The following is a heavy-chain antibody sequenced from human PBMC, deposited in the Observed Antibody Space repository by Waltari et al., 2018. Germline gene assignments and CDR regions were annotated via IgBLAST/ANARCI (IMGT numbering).Heavy chain of an antibody. CDR2: ISPYNGVT. CDR3: ARWTAGVGASRGFDL. J-gene: IGHJ4*02. D-gene: IGHD1-26*01. Sequence: QVQLVQSAAEVKKPGASLKASCKASGYTFNNYGVSWVRQAPGKGLEWMGWISPYNGVTTYAEKFQGRVTMTTDTSTTTAYMELRSLRSDDTAVYYCARWTAGVGASRGFDLWGQGTLVTVSS. V-gene: IGHV1-18*04. CDR1: GYTFNNYG.